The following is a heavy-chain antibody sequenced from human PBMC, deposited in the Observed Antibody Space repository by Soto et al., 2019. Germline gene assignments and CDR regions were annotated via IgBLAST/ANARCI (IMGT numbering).Heavy chain of an antibody. CDR3: EKDLRLWSKDYYYYGMEV. D-gene: IGHD5-18*01. V-gene: IGHV3-30*18. J-gene: IGHJ6*02. CDR2: ISYDGSKE. CDR1: GFTFTSYG. Sequence: QVQLVESGGGVVQPGRSLRLSCAASGFTFTSYGMHWVRQAPGKGLEWVAVISYDGSKEFYADPVKGRFTISRDNYKNTLYLQMNSLSAEDTAVYYCEKDLRLWSKDYYYYGMEVWGQGTTVTVSS.